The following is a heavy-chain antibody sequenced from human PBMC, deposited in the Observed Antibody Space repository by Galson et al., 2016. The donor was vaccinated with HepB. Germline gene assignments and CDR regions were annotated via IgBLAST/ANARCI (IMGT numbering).Heavy chain of an antibody. Sequence: SLRLSCAGSGFIFNSHAMSWARQAPGKGLELVSAISDIGANTYHADFVKGRFTISRDNSKNTMYLQMNSLRVEDTAVYYCAARYGEFLMVFDYWGQGTLGTVSS. J-gene: IGHJ4*02. CDR3: AARYGEFLMVFDY. CDR2: ISDIGANT. D-gene: IGHD3-10*01. CDR1: GFIFNSHA. V-gene: IGHV3-23*01.